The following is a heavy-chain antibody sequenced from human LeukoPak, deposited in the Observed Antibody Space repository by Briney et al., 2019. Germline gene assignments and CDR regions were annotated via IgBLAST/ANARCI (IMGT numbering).Heavy chain of an antibody. Sequence: GGSLRLSCAASGFTFDDYAMHWVRQAPGKGLEWVSLISGDGGSTYYADSVKGRFTISRDNSKNSLYLQMNSLRTEDTALYYCAKGVRSMSGSEVDYWGQGTLVTVSS. CDR3: AKGVRSMSGSEVDY. CDR1: GFTFDDYA. CDR2: ISGDGGST. J-gene: IGHJ4*02. V-gene: IGHV3-43*02. D-gene: IGHD6-25*01.